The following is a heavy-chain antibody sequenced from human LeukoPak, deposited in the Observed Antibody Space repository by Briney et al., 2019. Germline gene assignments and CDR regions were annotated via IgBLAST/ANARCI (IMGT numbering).Heavy chain of an antibody. CDR3: ARSPAREGTGYDSPFFDY. CDR1: GDSISTYY. J-gene: IGHJ4*02. Sequence: PSETLSLTCTVSGDSISTYYWSWIRQPPGKGLDWIGYIYYSGSTNYNPSLKSRVTISVDTSKNQFSLKLRSVTAADTAVYYCARSPAREGTGYDSPFFDYWGQGTLVTVSS. CDR2: IYYSGST. V-gene: IGHV4-59*01. D-gene: IGHD3-22*01.